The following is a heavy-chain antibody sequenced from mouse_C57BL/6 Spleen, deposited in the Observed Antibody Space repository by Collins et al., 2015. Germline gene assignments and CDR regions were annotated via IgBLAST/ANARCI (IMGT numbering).Heavy chain of an antibody. CDR2: ISYSGST. Sequence: DVQLQESGPGLVKPSQSLSLTCTVTGYSITSDYAWNWIRQFPGNKLEWMGYISYSGSTSYNPSLKSRISITRDTSKNQFFLQLNSVTTEDTATYYCARSGVYYDYIFDYWGQGTTLTVSS. CDR1: GYSITSDYA. CDR3: ARSGVYYDYIFDY. J-gene: IGHJ2*01. V-gene: IGHV3-2*02. D-gene: IGHD2-4*01.